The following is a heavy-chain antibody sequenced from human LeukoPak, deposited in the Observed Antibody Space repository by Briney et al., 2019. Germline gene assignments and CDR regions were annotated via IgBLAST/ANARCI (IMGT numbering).Heavy chain of an antibody. CDR1: GFTFNNAW. D-gene: IGHD6-13*01. V-gene: IGHV3-9*01. CDR3: AKGSAAGTFCYFDL. CDR2: ISWNSGSI. J-gene: IGHJ2*01. Sequence: GGSLRLSCAASGFTFNNAWMSWVRQAPGKGLEWISGISWNSGSIGYADSVKGRFTISRDIAKNSLYLQMNSLRAEDTALYYCAKGSAAGTFCYFDLWGRGTLVTVSS.